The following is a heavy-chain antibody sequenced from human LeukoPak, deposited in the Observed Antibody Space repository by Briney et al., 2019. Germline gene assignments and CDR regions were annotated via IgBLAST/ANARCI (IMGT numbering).Heavy chain of an antibody. V-gene: IGHV1-2*02. Sequence: ASVKVSCKAYGYRFRDHYIHWVRQAPGQGLEYLGWTNPNSGGTNYAQKFQGRVTLTRDTSIDTAYIRLHSLTSDDTAVYYCARGYFGDYVLDTWGQGALITVSS. CDR2: TNPNSGGT. J-gene: IGHJ5*02. D-gene: IGHD4-17*01. CDR3: ARGYFGDYVLDT. CDR1: GYRFRDHY.